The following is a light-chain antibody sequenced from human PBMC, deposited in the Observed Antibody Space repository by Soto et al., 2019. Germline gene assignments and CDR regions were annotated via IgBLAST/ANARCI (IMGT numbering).Light chain of an antibody. J-gene: IGKJ1*01. CDR2: DAS. CDR1: QSVRRY. V-gene: IGKV3-11*01. Sequence: EIVLTQSPAILSLSPGERATLSCRASQSVRRYLTWYQQKPGQAPRLLIYDASNRATGIPARFSGSGSGTDFTLTISSLEPEDFAVYYCQQYGSSPWTFGQGTKVDIK. CDR3: QQYGSSPWT.